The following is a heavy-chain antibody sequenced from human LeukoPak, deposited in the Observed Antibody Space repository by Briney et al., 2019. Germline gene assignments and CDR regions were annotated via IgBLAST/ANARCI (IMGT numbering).Heavy chain of an antibody. CDR1: GFTFSSYA. CDR2: ISGSGGST. Sequence: PGGSLRLSCAASGFTFSSYAMSWVRQAPGKGLEWVSAISGSGGSTYYADSVKGRFTISRDNSKNTLYLQMNSLRAEDTAVYYCAKDLLDPYCSSTSCYTRLGDYWGQGTLVTVSS. CDR3: AKDLLDPYCSSTSCYTRLGDY. D-gene: IGHD2-2*02. V-gene: IGHV3-23*01. J-gene: IGHJ4*02.